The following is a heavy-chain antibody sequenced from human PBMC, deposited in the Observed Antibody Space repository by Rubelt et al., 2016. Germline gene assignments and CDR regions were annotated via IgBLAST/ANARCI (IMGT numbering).Heavy chain of an antibody. CDR2: IYYSGST. Sequence: QLQLQESGPGLVKPSETLSLTCTVSGGSISSSSYYWGWIRQPPGKGLEWIGSIYYSGSTYYNPSLKSRVTISVDTSKNQLPLKLSSVTAADTAGYYCARDYRGAAGGHRFDTWGQGTLVTVSS. J-gene: IGHJ4*02. CDR1: GGSISSSSYY. D-gene: IGHD1-14*01. V-gene: IGHV4-39*07. CDR3: ARDYRGAAGGHRFDT.